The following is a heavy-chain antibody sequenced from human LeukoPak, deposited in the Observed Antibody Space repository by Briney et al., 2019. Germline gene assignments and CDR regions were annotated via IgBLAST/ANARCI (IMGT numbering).Heavy chain of an antibody. CDR2: ISSGRNYI. CDR3: ATSLDTALEHYFDS. V-gene: IGHV3-21*01. Sequence: GGSLRLSCVASGFTFSRFGMNWVRQAPGKGLEWVSSISSGRNYIYYADSLKGRFTISRDNAKNSLYLQMNSLRAEDTAVYYCATSLDTALEHYFDSWGQGTLVTVSS. D-gene: IGHD5-18*01. CDR1: GFTFSRFG. J-gene: IGHJ4*02.